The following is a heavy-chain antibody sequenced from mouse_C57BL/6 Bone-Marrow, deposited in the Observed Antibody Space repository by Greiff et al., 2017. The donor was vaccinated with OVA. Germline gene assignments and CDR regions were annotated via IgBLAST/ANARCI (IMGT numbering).Heavy chain of an antibody. CDR3: ARWNGEGYYLDY. CDR2: IYPSDSET. Sequence: QVQLQQPGAELVRPGSSVKLSCKASGYTFTSYWMDWVKQRPGQGLEWIGNIYPSDSETHYNQKFKDKATLTVDKSSSTAYMQLSSLTSEDSAVYYCARWNGEGYYLDYWGQGTTLTVSS. J-gene: IGHJ2*01. V-gene: IGHV1-61*01. CDR1: GYTFTSYW.